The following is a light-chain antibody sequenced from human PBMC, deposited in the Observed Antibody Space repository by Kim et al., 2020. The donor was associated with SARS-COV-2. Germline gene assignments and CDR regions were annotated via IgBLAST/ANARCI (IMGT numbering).Light chain of an antibody. V-gene: IGKV4-1*01. CDR3: QQYYSTPHT. Sequence: DIVMTQSPDSLAVSLGERATINCKSSQSVLYSSNNKNYLAWYQQKPGQPPKLLIYWASTRESGVPDRFSGSGSGTDFTLTISSLQAEDVAVYYCQQYYSTPHTFGQGTNVEI. CDR2: WAS. CDR1: QSVLYSSNNKNY. J-gene: IGKJ2*01.